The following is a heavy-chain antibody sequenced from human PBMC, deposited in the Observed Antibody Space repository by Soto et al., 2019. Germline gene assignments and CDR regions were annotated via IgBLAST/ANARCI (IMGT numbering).Heavy chain of an antibody. Sequence: GGSLRLSCAASGFTFSTYSMNWVRQAPGKGLEWVSYISSSSSIIFYTDSVKGRFTVSRDNAKNSLYLQMNSLRAEDTALYYCARDHHRYSGYDYVDYWGQGTLVTVSS. V-gene: IGHV3-48*01. CDR3: ARDHHRYSGYDYVDY. CDR2: ISSSSSII. CDR1: GFTFSTYS. J-gene: IGHJ4*02. D-gene: IGHD5-12*01.